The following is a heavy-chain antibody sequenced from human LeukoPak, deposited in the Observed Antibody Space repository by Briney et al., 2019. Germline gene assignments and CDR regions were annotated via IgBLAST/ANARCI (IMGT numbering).Heavy chain of an antibody. CDR3: ARLTYSGSYYFDY. V-gene: IGHV4-38-2*02. CDR2: IHHSGNT. CDR1: GYPISSGYY. J-gene: IGHJ4*02. Sequence: SETLSLTCTVSGYPISSGYYWGWIRQPPGKGLEWIGSIHHSGNTYYNPSLKSRVAISLDMSKNQFSLKLSSVTAADTAAYYCARLTYSGSYYFDYWGQGSLVTVSS. D-gene: IGHD1-26*01.